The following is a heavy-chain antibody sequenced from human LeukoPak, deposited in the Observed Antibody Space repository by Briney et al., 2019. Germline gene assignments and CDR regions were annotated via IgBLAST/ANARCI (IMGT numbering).Heavy chain of an antibody. D-gene: IGHD3-22*01. J-gene: IGHJ4*02. V-gene: IGHV4-39*01. CDR1: GGSLTGTYYY. Sequence: SETLSLTCTVSGGSLTGTYYYWGWVRQPPGKGLEWIGSISYSGAGYYNPSLKSRVTISVDTSKHLFSLNLSSVTAADTAVHYCARHNYDGSYYFDSWGQGTLVTVSS. CDR2: ISYSGAG. CDR3: ARHNYDGSYYFDS.